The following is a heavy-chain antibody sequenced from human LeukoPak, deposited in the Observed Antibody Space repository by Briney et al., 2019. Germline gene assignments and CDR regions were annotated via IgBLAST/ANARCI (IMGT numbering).Heavy chain of an antibody. J-gene: IGHJ4*02. D-gene: IGHD2-21*02. CDR2: ISYDGSNK. CDR1: GFTFSRYA. Sequence: GGSLRLSCAASGFTFSRYAMHWVRQAPGKGLEWVAVISYDGSNKYYADSVKGRFTISRDNSKNTLYLQMNSLRAEDTAVYYCARGVVVTAIPLDYWGQGTLVTVSS. CDR3: ARGVVVTAIPLDY. V-gene: IGHV3-30-3*01.